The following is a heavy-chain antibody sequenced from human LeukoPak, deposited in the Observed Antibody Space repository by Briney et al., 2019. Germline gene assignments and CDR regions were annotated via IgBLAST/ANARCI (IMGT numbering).Heavy chain of an antibody. CDR3: AREVVTVVTSSAFDY. CDR2: INPSGGST. J-gene: IGHJ4*02. Sequence: GASVKVSCKASGYTFTSYYMHWVRQAPGQGLEWMGIINPSGGSTSYAQKFQGRVTMTRDTSTSTVYMELSSLRSEDTAVYYCAREVVTVVTSSAFDYWGQGTLSPSPQ. V-gene: IGHV1-46*01. D-gene: IGHD4-23*01. CDR1: GYTFTSYY.